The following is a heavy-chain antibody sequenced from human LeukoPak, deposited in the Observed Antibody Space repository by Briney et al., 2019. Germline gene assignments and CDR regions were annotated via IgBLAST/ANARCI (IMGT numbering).Heavy chain of an antibody. J-gene: IGHJ4*02. CDR3: ARDPQYRSSWDTYFDY. CDR1: GGSISSYY. CDR2: IYYSGST. Sequence: SETLSLTCTVSGGSISSYYWSWIRQPPGKGLEWIGYIYYSGSTNYNPSLKSRVTISVDTSKNQYSLKLSSVTDEDTAVYYCARDPQYRSSWDTYFDYWGQGTLVTVSS. V-gene: IGHV4-59*01. D-gene: IGHD6-13*01.